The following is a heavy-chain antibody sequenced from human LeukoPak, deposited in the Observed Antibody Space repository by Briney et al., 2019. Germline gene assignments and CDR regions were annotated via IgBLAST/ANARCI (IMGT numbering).Heavy chain of an antibody. D-gene: IGHD3-10*01. CDR3: ARDDDAGWFGELLKYNWFDP. CDR2: INPNSGGT. V-gene: IGHV1-2*06. Sequence: ASVKVSCKASGYTFTGYYMHWVRQAPGQGLEWMGRINPNSGGTNYAQKFQGRVTMTRDTSISIAYMELSRLRSDDTAVYYCARDDDAGWFGELLKYNWFDPWGQGTLVTVSS. CDR1: GYTFTGYY. J-gene: IGHJ5*02.